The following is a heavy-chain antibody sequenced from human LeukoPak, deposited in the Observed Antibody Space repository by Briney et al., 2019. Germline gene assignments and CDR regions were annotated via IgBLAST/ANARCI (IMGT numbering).Heavy chain of an antibody. D-gene: IGHD4-17*01. CDR1: GGTFSSYA. J-gene: IGHJ4*02. Sequence: SVKVSCEASGGTFSSYAISWVRQAPGQGLEWMGGIIPIFGTANYAQKFQGRVTITADESTSTAYMELSSLRSEDTAVYYCAGDYGDYVFDYWGQGTLVTVSS. V-gene: IGHV1-69*13. CDR2: IIPIFGTA. CDR3: AGDYGDYVFDY.